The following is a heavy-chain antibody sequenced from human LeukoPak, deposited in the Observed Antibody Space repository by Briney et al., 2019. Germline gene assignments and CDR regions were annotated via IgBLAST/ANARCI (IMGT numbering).Heavy chain of an antibody. V-gene: IGHV4-39*01. CDR2: LYYSGIT. D-gene: IGHD6-13*01. Sequence: PSETLSLTCTVSGGSISSSSYYWGWIRQPPGKGLEWIATLYYSGITYYNPSLKSRVAISADTSKNQFSLKLNPVTAADTAVYYCARRTAAETIDYWGQGTLVTVSS. CDR1: GGSISSSSYY. CDR3: ARRTAAETIDY. J-gene: IGHJ4*02.